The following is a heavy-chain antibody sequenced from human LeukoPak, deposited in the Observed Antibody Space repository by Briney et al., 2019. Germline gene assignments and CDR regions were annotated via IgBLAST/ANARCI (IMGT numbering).Heavy chain of an antibody. V-gene: IGHV1-69*05. Sequence: ASVKVSCKASGGTFSSYAISWVRQAPGQGLEWMGGIIPTFGTANYAQKFQGRVTITTDESTSTAYMELSSLRSEDTAVYYCARDLYYYDSSGYFDYWGQGTLVTVSS. CDR2: IIPTFGTA. D-gene: IGHD3-22*01. J-gene: IGHJ4*02. CDR3: ARDLYYYDSSGYFDY. CDR1: GGTFSSYA.